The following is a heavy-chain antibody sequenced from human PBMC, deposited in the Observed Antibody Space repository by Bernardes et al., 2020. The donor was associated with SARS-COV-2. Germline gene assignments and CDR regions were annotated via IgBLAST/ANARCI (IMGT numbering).Heavy chain of an antibody. J-gene: IGHJ4*02. CDR1: GFYFRNYW. Sequence: GSLRLSCATSGFYFRNYWMHWVRQAPGKGLVWVSRINSDGSSTSYADSVKGRFTISRDNAKNTLYLQMNSLRAEDTAVYYCHTLFDYWGQGTLVTVSS. CDR3: HTLFDY. D-gene: IGHD2-2*02. CDR2: INSDGSST. V-gene: IGHV3-74*01.